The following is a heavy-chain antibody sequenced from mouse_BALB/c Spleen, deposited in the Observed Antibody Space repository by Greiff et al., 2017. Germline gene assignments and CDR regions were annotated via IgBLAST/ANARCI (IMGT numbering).Heavy chain of an antibody. Sequence: EVKVVESGGGLVKPGGSLKLSCAASGFTFSSYTMSWVHQTPEKRLEWVATISSGGSYTYYPDSVKGRFTISRDNAKNTLYLQMSSLKSEDTAMYYCTREGNSLTGRFAYWGQGTLVTVSA. V-gene: IGHV5-6-4*01. D-gene: IGHD4-1*01. J-gene: IGHJ3*01. CDR2: ISSGGSYT. CDR3: TREGNSLTGRFAY. CDR1: GFTFSSYT.